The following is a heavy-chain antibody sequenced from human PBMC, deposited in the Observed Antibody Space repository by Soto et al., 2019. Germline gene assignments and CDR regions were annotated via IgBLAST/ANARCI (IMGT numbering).Heavy chain of an antibody. CDR3: ARVPLGYSSTHSFDL. CDR1: GASVSSGSFY. Sequence: QVQLQASGPGLVKPSETLSLTCTGSGASVSSGSFYRSWIRQPPGKGMEWIGFIYNRVTFNYTSSLKRRVPLSVDTSTRQSSLTLSSVTAADRAGYFCARVPLGYSSTHSFDLWGQGALVTVPS. V-gene: IGHV4-61*01. D-gene: IGHD6-13*01. J-gene: IGHJ4*02. CDR2: IYNRVTF.